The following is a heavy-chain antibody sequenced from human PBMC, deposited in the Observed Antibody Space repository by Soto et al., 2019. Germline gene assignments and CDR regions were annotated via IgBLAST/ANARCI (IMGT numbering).Heavy chain of an antibody. CDR2: IYYSGST. CDR3: ARVTGATDY. D-gene: IGHD1-26*01. J-gene: IGHJ4*02. V-gene: IGHV4-59*01. Sequence: SETLSLTCTVSGGSISSYYWSWIRQPPGKGLEWIGYIYYSGSTNYNPSLKSRVTISVDTSKNQFSLKLSSVTAADTAVYYCARVTGATDYWGQGTLGTVSS. CDR1: GGSISSYY.